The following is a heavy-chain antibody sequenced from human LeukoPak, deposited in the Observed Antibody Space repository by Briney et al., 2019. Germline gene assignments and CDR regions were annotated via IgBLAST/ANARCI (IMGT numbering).Heavy chain of an antibody. V-gene: IGHV4-59*01. D-gene: IGHD3-22*01. CDR2: IYYSGST. CDR1: GGSITNYY. Sequence: SETLSLTCTVSGGSITNYYWSWIRQPPGKGLEWIGYIYYSGSTNYNPSLKSRVTISVDTSTNQFSLKLSSVTAADTAVYFCARGGRLLGKFDYWGQGTLVTVSS. CDR3: ARGGRLLGKFDY. J-gene: IGHJ4*02.